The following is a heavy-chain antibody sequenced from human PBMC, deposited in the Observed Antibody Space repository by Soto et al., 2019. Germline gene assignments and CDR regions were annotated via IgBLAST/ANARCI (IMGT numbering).Heavy chain of an antibody. CDR1: GGSISGHA. J-gene: IGHJ4*02. CDR2: IYPSGST. D-gene: IGHD5-12*01. CDR3: VRGRSYSVYDF. Sequence: PXATLSLTCTVSGGSISGHAWIWVRQPAGRGLEWIGHIYPSGSTSYNPSLRSRVTMSLDTSNNQIFLNLTSVTAADTAVFYCVRGRSYSVYDFWGPGTLVTVSS. V-gene: IGHV4-4*07.